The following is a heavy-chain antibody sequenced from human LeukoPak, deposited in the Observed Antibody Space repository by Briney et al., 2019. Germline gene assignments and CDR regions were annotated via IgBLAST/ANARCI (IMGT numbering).Heavy chain of an antibody. D-gene: IGHD3-16*01. Sequence: SETLSLTCTVSGGSISGYYWSWIRQPAGKGLEWIGRVYTSGSANYNPSLKSRVTMSIDTSKNQFSLNLSSVTAADTAVYYCAKSPSGRGGYNWFDPWGQGTLVTVSS. CDR3: AKSPSGRGGYNWFDP. CDR2: VYTSGSA. J-gene: IGHJ5*02. V-gene: IGHV4-4*07. CDR1: GGSISGYY.